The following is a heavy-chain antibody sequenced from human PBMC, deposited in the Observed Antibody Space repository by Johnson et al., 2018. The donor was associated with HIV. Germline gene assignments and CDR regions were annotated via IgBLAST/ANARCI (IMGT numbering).Heavy chain of an antibody. J-gene: IGHJ3*02. V-gene: IGHV3-30*04. CDR2: ISYDGSNK. CDR1: GFTFSSFA. Sequence: QVQLVESGGGVVQPGRSLRLSCAASGFTFSSFAMHWVRQAPGKGLEWVAVISYDGSNKYYADSVTGRFTISRDNSKNTLYLQMNSLRAEDTALYYCARDGPEYSGSFGAFDIWGQGTMVTVSS. CDR3: ARDGPEYSGSFGAFDI. D-gene: IGHD1-26*01.